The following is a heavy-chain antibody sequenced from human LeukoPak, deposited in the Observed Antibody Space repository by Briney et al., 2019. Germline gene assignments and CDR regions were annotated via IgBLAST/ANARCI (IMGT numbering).Heavy chain of an antibody. CDR2: ISYDGSNK. CDR3: AKDWIGPHDCSSTSCYFGFFDY. D-gene: IGHD2-2*01. CDR1: GFTFSSYA. Sequence: GRSLRLSCAASGFTFSSYAMHWVRQAPGKGLEWVAVISYDGSNKYYADSVKGRFTISRDNSKNTLYLQMNSLRAEDTAVYYCAKDWIGPHDCSSTSCYFGFFDYWGQGTLVTVSS. J-gene: IGHJ4*02. V-gene: IGHV3-30*04.